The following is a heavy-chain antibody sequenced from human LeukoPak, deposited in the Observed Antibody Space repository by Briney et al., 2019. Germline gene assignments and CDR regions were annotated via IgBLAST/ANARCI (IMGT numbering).Heavy chain of an antibody. Sequence: GGSLRLSCAASEFTFSSYEMIWVRQAPGKGLEWVSYISGSGSIIYYADSVKGRFTISRDNAKNSLYMQMNSLRAEDTAVYYCARGEYTIVDYWGQGTLVTVSS. CDR3: ARGEYTIVDY. CDR2: ISGSGSII. D-gene: IGHD3-3*01. V-gene: IGHV3-48*03. J-gene: IGHJ4*02. CDR1: EFTFSSYE.